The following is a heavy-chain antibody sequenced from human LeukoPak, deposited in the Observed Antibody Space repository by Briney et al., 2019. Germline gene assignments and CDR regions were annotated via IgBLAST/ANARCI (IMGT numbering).Heavy chain of an antibody. D-gene: IGHD2-15*01. J-gene: IGHJ3*02. CDR2: IIPIFGIA. Sequence: SVKVSCKASGGTFSSYAISWVRQAPGQGLEWMGRIIPIFGIANYAQKFQGRVTITADKSTSTAYMELSSLRSEDTAVCYCARGIGYCSGGSCYRIGDAFDIWGQGTMVTVSS. CDR3: ARGIGYCSGGSCYRIGDAFDI. CDR1: GGTFSSYA. V-gene: IGHV1-69*04.